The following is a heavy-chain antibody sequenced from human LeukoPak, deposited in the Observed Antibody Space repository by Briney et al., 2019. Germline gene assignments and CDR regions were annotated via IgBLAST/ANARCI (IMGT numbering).Heavy chain of an antibody. CDR3: AKKTWDSSAWYFFDY. CDR2: ISDSGGRI. V-gene: IGHV3-23*01. D-gene: IGHD3-22*01. Sequence: GGSLRLSCAASGFSFSRFAMSWVRQAPGKGLEWVSAISDSGGRINYADSVKGRFTISRDNSKNTLYLQMNSLGAEDTAVYYCAKKTWDSSAWYFFDYWGQGTLVTVSS. CDR1: GFSFSRFA. J-gene: IGHJ4*02.